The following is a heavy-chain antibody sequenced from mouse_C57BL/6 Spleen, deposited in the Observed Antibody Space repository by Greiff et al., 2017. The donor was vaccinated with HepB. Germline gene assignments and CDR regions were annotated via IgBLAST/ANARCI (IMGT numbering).Heavy chain of an antibody. CDR3: ARDSDYDENYYAMDY. CDR1: GFTFSDYG. CDR2: ISSGSSTI. Sequence: EVHLVESGGGLVKPGGSLKLSCAASGFTFSDYGMHWVRQAPEKGLEWVAYISSGSSTIYYADTVKGRFTISRDNAKNTRFLQMTSLRSEDTAMYYCARDSDYDENYYAMDYWGQRTSVTVSS. D-gene: IGHD2-4*01. J-gene: IGHJ4*01. V-gene: IGHV5-17*01.